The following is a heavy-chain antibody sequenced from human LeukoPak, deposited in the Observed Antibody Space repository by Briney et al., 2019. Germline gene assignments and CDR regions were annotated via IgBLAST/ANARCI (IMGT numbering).Heavy chain of an antibody. Sequence: PPETLSLTCAVSGGSISSGGYSWSWIRQPPGKGLEWIGYIYHSGSTYYDPSLKSRVTISVDRSKNQFSLKLSSVTAADTAVYYCARYCSGGSCYLNWFDPWGQGTLVTVSS. V-gene: IGHV4-30-2*01. D-gene: IGHD2-15*01. CDR2: IYHSGST. CDR3: ARYCSGGSCYLNWFDP. J-gene: IGHJ5*02. CDR1: GGSISSGGYS.